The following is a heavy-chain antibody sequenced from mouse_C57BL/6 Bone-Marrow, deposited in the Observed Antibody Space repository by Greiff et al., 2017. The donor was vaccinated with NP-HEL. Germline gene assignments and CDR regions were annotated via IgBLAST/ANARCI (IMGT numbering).Heavy chain of an antibody. Sequence: QVQLKESGPELVKPGASVKISCKASGYAFSSSWLNWVKQRPGKGLEWIGRLYPGDGDTNYNGKFKGKATLTADKSSSTAYMQLSSLTSEDYAVYFCIITTDRGYAMDYWGQGTSVTVSS. D-gene: IGHD1-1*01. V-gene: IGHV1-82*01. CDR1: GYAFSSSW. CDR3: IITTDRGYAMDY. CDR2: LYPGDGDT. J-gene: IGHJ4*01.